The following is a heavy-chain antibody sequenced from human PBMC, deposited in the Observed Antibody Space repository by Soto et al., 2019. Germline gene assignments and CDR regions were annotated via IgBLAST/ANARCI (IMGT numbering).Heavy chain of an antibody. J-gene: IGHJ4*02. CDR1: GGSISSGDYY. CDR3: ARGFRRGTYYYLDY. V-gene: IGHV4-30-4*01. D-gene: IGHD1-1*01. CDR2: IYYSGST. Sequence: SETLSLTCTVSGGSISSGDYYWSWIRQPPGKGLEWIGYIYYSGSTYYNPSLKSRVTISVDTSKNQFSLKLSSVTAADTAVYYCARGFRRGTYYYLDYWGQGTLVTVSS.